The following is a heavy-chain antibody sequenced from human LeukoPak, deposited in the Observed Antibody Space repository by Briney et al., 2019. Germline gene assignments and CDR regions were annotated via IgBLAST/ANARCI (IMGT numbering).Heavy chain of an antibody. CDR1: GFTFSSYA. CDR3: AKSGVRGVIIGPCFDY. CDR2: IGNTGHPT. J-gene: IGHJ4*02. Sequence: PGGSLRLSCAASGFTFSSYAVSWVRQAPGKGLEWVSAIGNTGHPTYYADSVKGRFTISRDNSMDTLYLQMNTLRAEDTAVYYCAKSGVRGVIIGPCFDYWGQGTLVTVSS. D-gene: IGHD3-10*01. V-gene: IGHV3-23*01.